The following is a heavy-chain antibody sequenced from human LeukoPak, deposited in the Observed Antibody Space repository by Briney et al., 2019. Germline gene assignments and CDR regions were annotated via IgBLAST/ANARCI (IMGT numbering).Heavy chain of an antibody. CDR1: GYTFANYD. CDR2: MNPHSGNT. V-gene: IGHV1-8*01. CDR3: ARGGSGSYYMWAVPYYYYYYMDV. Sequence: ASVKVSCKASGYTFANYDINWVRQASGQGLEWMGWMNPHSGNTGYAQNFQGRVTMTRNTSISTAYMELRSLRSEDTAVYYCARGGSGSYYMWAVPYYYYYYMDVWGKGTTVTISS. J-gene: IGHJ6*03. D-gene: IGHD3-10*01.